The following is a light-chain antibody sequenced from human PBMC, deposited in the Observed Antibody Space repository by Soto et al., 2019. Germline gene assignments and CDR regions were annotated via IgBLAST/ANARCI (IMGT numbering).Light chain of an antibody. V-gene: IGKV3-15*01. CDR2: SAS. J-gene: IGKJ5*01. CDR1: QSVSNN. Sequence: EIVLTQSPGTLSLSPGERATLSCRASQSVSNNYLAWYQQKPGQAPRLLIYSASTRATGIPARFSGSGSGTELTLTISSLQSEDFAVYYCQQYNNWPPITFGQGTRLEIK. CDR3: QQYNNWPPIT.